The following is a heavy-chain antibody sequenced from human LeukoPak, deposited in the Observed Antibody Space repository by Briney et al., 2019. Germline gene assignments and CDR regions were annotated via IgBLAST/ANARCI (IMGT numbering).Heavy chain of an antibody. Sequence: ASVKVSCKASGYTFTGYYMHWVRQAPGQGLELMGRTNPNSGGTNYAQKFQGRVTMTRDTSISTAYMELSRLRSDDTAVYYCASIAVAGKVGVYWGQGTLVTVSS. J-gene: IGHJ4*02. V-gene: IGHV1-2*06. CDR3: ASIAVAGKVGVY. CDR1: GYTFTGYY. CDR2: TNPNSGGT. D-gene: IGHD6-19*01.